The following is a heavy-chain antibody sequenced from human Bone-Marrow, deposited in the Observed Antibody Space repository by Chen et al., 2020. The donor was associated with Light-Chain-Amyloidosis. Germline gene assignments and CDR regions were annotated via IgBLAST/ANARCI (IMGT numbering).Heavy chain of an antibody. D-gene: IGHD2-2*02. V-gene: IGHV3-21*01. CDR1: GFPFSSYS. CDR2: ISSSSSYI. CDR3: ARINVVVPAAIVDY. Sequence: EVQLVESGGGLVKPGGSLRLSCAASGFPFSSYSMNWVRQAPGKGLEWVSSISSSSSYIYYADSVKGRFTISRDNAKNSLYLQMNSLRAEDTAVYYCARINVVVPAAIVDYWGQGTLVTVSS. J-gene: IGHJ4*02.